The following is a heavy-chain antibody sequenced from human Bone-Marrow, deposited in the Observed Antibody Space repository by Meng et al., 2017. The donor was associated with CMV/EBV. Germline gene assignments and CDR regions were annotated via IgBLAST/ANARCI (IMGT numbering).Heavy chain of an antibody. D-gene: IGHD2-2*01. CDR2: ISAYNGNT. J-gene: IGHJ6*04. V-gene: IGHV1-18*01. CDR3: ARDRGYCSSTSCYVRVGYYYYGMDV. Sequence: ASVKVSCKASGYTFTSYGISWVRQAPGQGLEWMGWISAYNGNTNYAQKLQGRVTMTTDTSTSTAYMELRSLRSDDTAVYYCARDRGYCSSTSCYVRVGYYYYGMDVWGKGTTVTGLL. CDR1: GYTFTSYG.